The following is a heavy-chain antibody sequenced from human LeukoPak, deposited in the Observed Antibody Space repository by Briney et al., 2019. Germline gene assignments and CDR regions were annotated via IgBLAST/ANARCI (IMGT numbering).Heavy chain of an antibody. CDR3: ARGTVADRQRAPPKEWFGP. Sequence: GGSLRLSCEASGFPFSSYRMNWVRPGPGKGLEWVSSISSSSTYIYYADSVKGRFTISRDNAKNSLYLRMNSLRAEDTAVYYCARGTVADRQRAPPKEWFGPWGQGTLVTVSS. CDR2: ISSSSTYI. CDR1: GFPFSSYR. J-gene: IGHJ5*02. D-gene: IGHD6-6*01. V-gene: IGHV3-21*01.